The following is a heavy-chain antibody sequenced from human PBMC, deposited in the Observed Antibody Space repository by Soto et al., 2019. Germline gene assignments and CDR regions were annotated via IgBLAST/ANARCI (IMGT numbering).Heavy chain of an antibody. Sequence: XESLSLSCVVSGFTFSSSAINWVRQAPGKGLEWVSTISGSGVAKFYADSVKGRFTISRDNSNNTVSLQMNSLRAEDAAVYYCAKDRSPGATTWNVYWGQGTLSPSPQ. CDR3: AKDRSPGATTWNVY. J-gene: IGHJ1*01. V-gene: IGHV3-23*01. CDR1: GFTFSSSA. D-gene: IGHD1-1*01. CDR2: ISGSGVAK.